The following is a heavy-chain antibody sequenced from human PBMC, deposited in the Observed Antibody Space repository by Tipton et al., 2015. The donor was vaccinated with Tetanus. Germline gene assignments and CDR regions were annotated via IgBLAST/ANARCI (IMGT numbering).Heavy chain of an antibody. J-gene: IGHJ6*02. Sequence: QSGPEVKKPGASVKVSCKASGYTFTSYDINWVRQATGQGLEWMGWMNPNSGNTGYAQKFQGRVTMTRNTSISTACMELSSLRSEDTAVYYCARRPAFGYSSSWFGYYYGMDVWGQGTTVTVPS. D-gene: IGHD6-13*01. CDR2: MNPNSGNT. V-gene: IGHV1-8*01. CDR3: ARRPAFGYSSSWFGYYYGMDV. CDR1: GYTFTSYD.